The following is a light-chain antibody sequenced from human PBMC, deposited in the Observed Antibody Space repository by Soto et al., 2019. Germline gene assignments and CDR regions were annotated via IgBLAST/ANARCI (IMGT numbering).Light chain of an antibody. CDR1: QSVSSN. Sequence: EIVMTQSPATLSVSPGERATLSCRASQSVSSNLAWYQQKPGQSPRLLMYGASTRATGVPGRFTGSWSGTEFTLTISSLLSEDFGIYYCQQYNNWPPITFGPGTKVDIK. J-gene: IGKJ3*01. CDR3: QQYNNWPPIT. CDR2: GAS. V-gene: IGKV3-15*01.